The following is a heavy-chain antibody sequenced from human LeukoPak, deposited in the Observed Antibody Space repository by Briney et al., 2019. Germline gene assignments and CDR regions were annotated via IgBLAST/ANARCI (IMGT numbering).Heavy chain of an antibody. CDR3: AKSEAEQFHPYFDY. CDR2: ISPSGTTT. J-gene: IGHJ4*02. Sequence: GGSLRLSCIASGFAFSSNAMSWVRQAPGRGLQWVSAISPSGTTTYYTDSVKGRFTISRDNSKNTLYLQMYTLRAEDTAVYYCAKSEAEQFHPYFDYWGQGTLVTVSS. V-gene: IGHV3-23*01. CDR1: GFAFSSNA. D-gene: IGHD1-26*01.